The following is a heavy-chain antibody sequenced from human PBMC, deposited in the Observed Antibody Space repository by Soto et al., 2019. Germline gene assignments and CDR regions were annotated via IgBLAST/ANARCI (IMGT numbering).Heavy chain of an antibody. CDR1: GGSFSGYY. Sequence: SETLSLTCAVYGGSFSGYYWSWIRQPPGKGLEWIGEINHSGSTNYNPSLKSRVTISVDTSKNQFSLKLSSVTAADTAVYYCARGYDYGGYGGWFDPWGQGTLVTVSS. D-gene: IGHD4-17*01. J-gene: IGHJ5*02. CDR2: INHSGST. CDR3: ARGYDYGGYGGWFDP. V-gene: IGHV4-34*01.